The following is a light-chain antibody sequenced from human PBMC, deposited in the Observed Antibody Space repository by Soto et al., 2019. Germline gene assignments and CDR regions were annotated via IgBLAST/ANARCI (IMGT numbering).Light chain of an antibody. V-gene: IGKV3-20*01. Sequence: EIVLTQSPGTLSLSPGERATLSCRASQSVSSSYLAWYQHKPGQAPKLLIYGASSTATGIPDRFSGSGSGTDFTLTISGLEPEDFAVYYYQQYGSSPLSFGQGTKLETK. CDR1: QSVSSSY. J-gene: IGKJ2*01. CDR3: QQYGSSPLS. CDR2: GAS.